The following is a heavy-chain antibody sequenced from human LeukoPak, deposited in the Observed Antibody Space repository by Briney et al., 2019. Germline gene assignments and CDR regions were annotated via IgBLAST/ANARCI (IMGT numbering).Heavy chain of an antibody. J-gene: IGHJ4*02. CDR2: IYHSGST. CDR3: ARGPGLDVDTAMVTSYFDY. CDR1: GGSISSGGYS. Sequence: SETLSLTCAVSGGSISSGGYSWSWIRQPPGKGLEWIGYIYHSGSTYYNPSLKSRVTISVDRSKNQFSLKLSSVTAADTAVSYCARGPGLDVDTAMVTSYFDYWGQGTLVTVSS. D-gene: IGHD5-18*01. V-gene: IGHV4-30-2*01.